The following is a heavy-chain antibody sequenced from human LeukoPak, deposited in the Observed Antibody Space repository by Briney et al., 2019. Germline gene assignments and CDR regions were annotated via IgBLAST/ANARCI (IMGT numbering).Heavy chain of an antibody. CDR1: GRTFSSYA. CDR3: AREGYCSSTSCLNWFDP. Sequence: SVKVSCKASGRTFSSYALSWVRQAPGQGLEWMGRIIPIFGTANYAQKFQGRVTITADKSTSTAYMELSSLRSEDTAVYYCAREGYCSSTSCLNWFDPWGQGTLVTVSS. J-gene: IGHJ5*02. CDR2: IIPIFGTA. V-gene: IGHV1-69*06. D-gene: IGHD2-2*01.